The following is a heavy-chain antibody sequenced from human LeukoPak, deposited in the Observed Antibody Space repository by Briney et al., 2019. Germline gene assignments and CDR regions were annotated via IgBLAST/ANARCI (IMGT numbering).Heavy chain of an antibody. CDR1: GYTFTSYG. D-gene: IGHD6-19*01. CDR2: ISAYNGNT. V-gene: IGHV1-18*01. CDR3: ARLRDRIAVAGGAFDI. Sequence: ASVKVSCKASGYTFTSYGISWVRQAPGQGLEWMGWISAYNGNTNYAQKLQGRVTMTTDTSTSTAYMELRSLRSDDTAVYYCARLRDRIAVAGGAFDIWGQGTMVTVSS. J-gene: IGHJ3*02.